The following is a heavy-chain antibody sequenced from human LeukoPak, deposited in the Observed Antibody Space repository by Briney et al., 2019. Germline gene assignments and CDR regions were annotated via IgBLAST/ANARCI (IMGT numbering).Heavy chain of an antibody. D-gene: IGHD1-26*01. CDR2: ISSSSSYI. CDR3: ARDNAGATTVSEYFQH. J-gene: IGHJ1*01. CDR1: GFTFSSYR. V-gene: IGHV3-21*01. Sequence: SGGSLRLSCAASGFTFSSYRMNWVRQAPGKGLEWVSSISSSSSYIYYADSVKGRFTISRDNAKNSLYLQMNSLRAEDTAVYYCARDNAGATTVSEYFQHWGQGTLVTVSS.